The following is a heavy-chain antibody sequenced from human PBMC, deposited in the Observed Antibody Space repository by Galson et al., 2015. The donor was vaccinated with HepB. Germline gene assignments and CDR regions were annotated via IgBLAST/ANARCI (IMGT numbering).Heavy chain of an antibody. D-gene: IGHD2-2*02. Sequence: SLRLSCAASGFTLSSYAMHWVRQAPGKGLEWVAVISYDGSNKYYADSVKGRFTIPRDNSKNTLDLQMNSLRAEDTAVYYCAREVVVVPAAIRVVGGVSTKDTAMVRGGFDYWGQGTLVTVSS. CDR3: AREVVVVPAAIRVVGGVSTKDTAMVRGGFDY. CDR1: GFTLSSYA. CDR2: ISYDGSNK. V-gene: IGHV3-30-3*01. J-gene: IGHJ4*02.